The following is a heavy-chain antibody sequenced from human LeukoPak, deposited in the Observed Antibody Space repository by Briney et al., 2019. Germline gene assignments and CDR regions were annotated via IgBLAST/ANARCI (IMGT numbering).Heavy chain of an antibody. CDR1: GGSIRSYY. J-gene: IGHJ6*02. CDR2: IYTSGST. D-gene: IGHD3-3*01. CDR3: AREGLRVTIFGVAQYGMDV. V-gene: IGHV4-4*07. Sequence: PSETLSLTCTVSGGSIRSYYWTWIRQPAGKGLEWIGRIYTSGSTNYNPSLKSRVTMSVDTSKNQFSLKLSSVTAADTAVYYCAREGLRVTIFGVAQYGMDVWGQGTTVTVSS.